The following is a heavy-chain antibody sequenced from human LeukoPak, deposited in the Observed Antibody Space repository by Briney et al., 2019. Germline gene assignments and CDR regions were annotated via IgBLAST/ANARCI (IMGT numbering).Heavy chain of an antibody. CDR1: GFTFSSYS. V-gene: IGHV3-48*04. Sequence: GGSLRLSCAASGFTFSSYSMNWVRQAPGKGLEWVSYISSSSSTIYYADSVKGRFTISRDNAKNSLYLQMNSLRAEDTAVYYCARDWKMAPFDYWGQGTLVTVSS. CDR3: ARDWKMAPFDY. CDR2: ISSSSSTI. D-gene: IGHD5-24*01. J-gene: IGHJ4*02.